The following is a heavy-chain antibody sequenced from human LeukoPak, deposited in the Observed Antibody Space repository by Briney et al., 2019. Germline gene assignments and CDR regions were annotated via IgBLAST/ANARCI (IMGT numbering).Heavy chain of an antibody. V-gene: IGHV4-61*05. J-gene: IGHJ4*02. D-gene: IGHD5-12*01. CDR3: ARLYSGDSGYDRNYYFDY. CDR1: GGSISSSSYY. Sequence: SETLSLTCTVSGGSISSSSYYWGWIRQPPGKGLEWIGYIYYSGSTNYNPSLKSRVTISVDTSKNQFSLKLSSVTAADTAVYYCARLYSGDSGYDRNYYFDYWGQGTLVTVSS. CDR2: IYYSGST.